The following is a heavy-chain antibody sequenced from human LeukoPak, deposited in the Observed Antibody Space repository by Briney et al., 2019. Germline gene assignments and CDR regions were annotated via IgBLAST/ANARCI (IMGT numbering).Heavy chain of an antibody. CDR2: VNPRNGDT. Sequence: ASVKVSCKASGYSFTGYYVHWVRQAPGQGLEWMVWVNPRNGDTNYAQKYQGRVIMTRDTSINTAYMELNTLKSGDTAVYFCVSGYRYGLREIAYFYYLDVWGEGTTVTVSS. J-gene: IGHJ6*03. CDR3: VSGYRYGLREIAYFYYLDV. CDR1: GYSFTGYY. V-gene: IGHV1-2*02. D-gene: IGHD5-18*01.